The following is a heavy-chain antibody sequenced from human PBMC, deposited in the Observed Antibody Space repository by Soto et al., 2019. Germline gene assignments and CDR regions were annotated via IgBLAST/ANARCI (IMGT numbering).Heavy chain of an antibody. CDR2: INSDGSRT. CDR1: GFTFSSYW. V-gene: IGHV3-74*01. Sequence: EVQLVESVGGLVQPGGSLRLSCAASGFTFSSYWMHWVRQAPGKGLVWVSRINSDGSRTSYADSVKGRFTISRDNAKNTVYLQMNSLSAEDTAVYYCARIGTGYYYMDVWGKGTTVTVSS. CDR3: ARIGTGYYYMDV. D-gene: IGHD1-1*01. J-gene: IGHJ6*03.